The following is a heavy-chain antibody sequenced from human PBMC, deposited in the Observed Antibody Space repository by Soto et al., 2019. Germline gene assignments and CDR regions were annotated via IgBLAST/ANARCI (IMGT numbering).Heavy chain of an antibody. D-gene: IGHD3-10*01. J-gene: IGHJ4*02. V-gene: IGHV3-7*01. CDR3: ARIRFGESTTPHYFHY. CDR2: IKQDGSER. CDR1: RFTFSSYW. Sequence: VQLVESGGGLVQPGGSLRLSCVASRFTFSSYWMSWVRQAPGKGLEWVANIKQDGSERYYVDSVKGRFTISRDNAKYLLYLQMNSLSPEDTAVYYCARIRFGESTTPHYFHYWGQGTLVTVSS.